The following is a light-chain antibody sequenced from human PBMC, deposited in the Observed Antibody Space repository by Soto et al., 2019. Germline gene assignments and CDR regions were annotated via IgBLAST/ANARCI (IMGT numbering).Light chain of an antibody. Sequence: QSVLTQPRSVSGSPGQSVTISCTGTSSDVGVYNYVSWYQQYPGKAPKIMIYDVSKRPSGVPDRFSGSKSDNTASLTISGLQAEDEADYYCCSYAGSYTLVCGIATKVTVL. CDR3: CSYAGSYTLV. J-gene: IGLJ1*01. CDR1: SSDVGVYNY. CDR2: DVS. V-gene: IGLV2-11*01.